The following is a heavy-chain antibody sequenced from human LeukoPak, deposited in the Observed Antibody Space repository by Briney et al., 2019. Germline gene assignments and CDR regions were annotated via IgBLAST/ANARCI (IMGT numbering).Heavy chain of an antibody. CDR1: GYTFTTYA. V-gene: IGHV1-18*01. CDR3: ARDPNAMVTSLFDY. CDR2: ISAYYGNT. J-gene: IGHJ4*02. D-gene: IGHD5-18*01. Sequence: ASVKVSCKASGYTFTTYAISWVRQAPGQGLEWMGWISAYYGNTTYAQKFQGRVTMTTDTSTSTAYMELRSLRSDDTAVYYCARDPNAMVTSLFDYWGQRTLATVSS.